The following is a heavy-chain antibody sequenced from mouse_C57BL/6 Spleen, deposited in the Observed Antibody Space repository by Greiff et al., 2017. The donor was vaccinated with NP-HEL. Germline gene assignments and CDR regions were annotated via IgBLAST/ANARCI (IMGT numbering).Heavy chain of an antibody. D-gene: IGHD2-1*01. J-gene: IGHJ4*01. V-gene: IGHV1-80*01. CDR1: GYAFSSYW. CDR3: ARSYGNPYYYAKED. CDR2: IYPGDGDT. Sequence: VQRVESGAELVKPGASVKISCKASGYAFSSYWMNWVKQRPGKGLEWIGQIYPGDGDTNYNGKFKGKATLTADKSSSTAYMQLSSLTSEDSAVDFCARSYGNPYYYAKEDWGKGTSVTVAS.